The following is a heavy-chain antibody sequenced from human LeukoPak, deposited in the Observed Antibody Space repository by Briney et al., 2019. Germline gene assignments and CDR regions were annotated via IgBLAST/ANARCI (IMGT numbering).Heavy chain of an antibody. CDR2: INHSGST. CDR1: GGSFSGYY. V-gene: IGHV4-34*01. D-gene: IGHD5-18*01. J-gene: IGHJ4*02. CDR3: ARLEDGYSYGFDYFDY. Sequence: ASETLSLTCAVYGGSFSGYYWSWIRQPPGKGLEWIGEINHSGSTNYNPSLKSRVTISVDTSKNQFSLKLSSVTAADTAVYYCARLEDGYSYGFDYFDYWGQGTLVTVSS.